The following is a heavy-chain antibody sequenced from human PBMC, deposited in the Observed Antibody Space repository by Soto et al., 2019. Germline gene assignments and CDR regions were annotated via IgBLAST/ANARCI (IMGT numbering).Heavy chain of an antibody. D-gene: IGHD3-16*02. Sequence: PGGSLRLSCAASGFTFSSYSMNWVRQAPGKGLEWVSSISSSSSYIYYADSVKGRFTISRDNAKNSLYLQMNSLRAEDTAVYYCARDMITFGGVIVTHAFDYWGQGTLVTVSS. CDR3: ARDMITFGGVIVTHAFDY. CDR2: ISSSSSYI. V-gene: IGHV3-21*01. CDR1: GFTFSSYS. J-gene: IGHJ4*02.